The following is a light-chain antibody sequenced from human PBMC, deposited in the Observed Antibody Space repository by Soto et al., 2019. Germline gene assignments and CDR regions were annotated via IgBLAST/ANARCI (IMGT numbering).Light chain of an antibody. CDR1: QSLSGSY. J-gene: IGKJ5*01. Sequence: NVLTQSPGTLSLSPGERATLSCRASQSLSGSYFAWYQQKRGQAPRFLIYDASNRATGIPARFSGSGSGTDFTLTISSLEPEDFAVYYCQQRSNWFTFGQGTRLEIK. V-gene: IGKV3D-20*02. CDR3: QQRSNWFT. CDR2: DAS.